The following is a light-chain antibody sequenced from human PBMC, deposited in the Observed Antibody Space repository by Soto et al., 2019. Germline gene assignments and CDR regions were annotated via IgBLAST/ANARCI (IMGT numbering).Light chain of an antibody. J-gene: IGKJ5*01. CDR3: QQANTFPIT. CDR1: QGFSSW. Sequence: DIQMTQSPATLSASVGDRVTITCRASQGFSSWLAWYQQKPGKAPKLLIYAASTLQSGVPSRFRGSGSGADFTLTISSLQPEDFETYYCQQANTFPITFGQGTRLEIK. CDR2: AAS. V-gene: IGKV1-12*01.